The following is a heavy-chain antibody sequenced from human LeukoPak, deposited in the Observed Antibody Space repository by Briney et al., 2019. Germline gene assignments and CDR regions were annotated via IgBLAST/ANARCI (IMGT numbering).Heavy chain of an antibody. CDR1: GFTFSSYA. D-gene: IGHD3-22*01. Sequence: GGSLRLSCIASGFTFSSYAMSWVRQAPGKGLEWVSAISGSGGSTYYADSVKGRFTISRDNSKNTLYLQMNSLRAEDTAVYYCAKDRYYYDSSGYNDYWGQGTLVTVSS. V-gene: IGHV3-23*01. CDR2: ISGSGGST. CDR3: AKDRYYYDSSGYNDY. J-gene: IGHJ4*02.